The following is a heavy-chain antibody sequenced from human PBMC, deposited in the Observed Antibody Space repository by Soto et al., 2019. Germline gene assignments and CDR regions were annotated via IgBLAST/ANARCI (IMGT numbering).Heavy chain of an antibody. CDR3: ARDLSYGGLSD. Sequence: GGSLRLSCAASGYIFSNYGMHWVRQAPGKGLEWVALIYSDESYKDHADSVKGRFNIYRDTSKNTLYLQMDSLRAEDTAVYYCARDLSYGGLSDWGQGTLVTVSS. D-gene: IGHD4-17*01. J-gene: IGHJ4*02. CDR1: GYIFSNYG. V-gene: IGHV3-33*01. CDR2: IYSDESYK.